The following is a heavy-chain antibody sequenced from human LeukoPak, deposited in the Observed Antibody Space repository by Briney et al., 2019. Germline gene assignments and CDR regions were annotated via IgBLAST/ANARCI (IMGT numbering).Heavy chain of an antibody. CDR1: GYTFTSYG. Sequence: ASVKVSCKASGYTFTSYGISWVRQAPGQGLEWMGWISAYNGNTNYAQKLQGRVPMTTDTSTSTAYMELRSLRSDDTAVYYCARSEEYYYDSSGSLFDYWGQGTLVTVSS. CDR3: ARSEEYYYDSSGSLFDY. D-gene: IGHD3-22*01. V-gene: IGHV1-18*01. J-gene: IGHJ4*02. CDR2: ISAYNGNT.